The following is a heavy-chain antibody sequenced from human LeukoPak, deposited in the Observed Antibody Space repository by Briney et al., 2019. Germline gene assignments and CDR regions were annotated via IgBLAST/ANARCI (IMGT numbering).Heavy chain of an antibody. CDR1: GFPFTNVW. J-gene: IGHJ4*02. D-gene: IGHD2-8*01. CDR2: LKHKSDGEKT. V-gene: IGHV3-15*01. Sequence: GGSLRLSCAASGFPFTNVWMSWVRQTPWKGLEWFGRLKHKSDGEKTHYAEPGKGRFTISRNYVKPMAYLHMNSLKSGVTAVYYCTTDRWSVWGQGTLVTVSS. CDR3: TTDRWSV.